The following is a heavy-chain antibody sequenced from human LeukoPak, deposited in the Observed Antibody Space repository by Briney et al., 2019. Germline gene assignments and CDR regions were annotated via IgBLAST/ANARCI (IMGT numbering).Heavy chain of an antibody. V-gene: IGHV3-7*04. J-gene: IGHJ5*02. Sequence: GGSLRLSCAASGFMFKNYWMNWVRQGPGKGPEWVATTKEHGSQKYYVDSVKGRFTISRDNAKNSLSLQMSTLRAEDTALYYCATGGSGSSWGQGTLVTVSS. D-gene: IGHD3-10*01. CDR3: ATGGSGSS. CDR1: GFMFKNYW. CDR2: TKEHGSQK.